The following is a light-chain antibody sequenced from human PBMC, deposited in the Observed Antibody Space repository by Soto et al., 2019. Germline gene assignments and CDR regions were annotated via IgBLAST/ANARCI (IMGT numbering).Light chain of an antibody. Sequence: SALTQPPSASVTPGQKVTMSWSGCSSNIGSNYVYLYQQLPVTAPKLLINRNNQQPSGVTHRFSNYKSGTSAYLAIRRIRSADEADYYCATSTASLGSCHVFGTW. CDR2: RNN. J-gene: IGLJ1*01. CDR3: ATSTASLGSCHV. V-gene: IGLV1-47*01. CDR1: SSNIGSNY.